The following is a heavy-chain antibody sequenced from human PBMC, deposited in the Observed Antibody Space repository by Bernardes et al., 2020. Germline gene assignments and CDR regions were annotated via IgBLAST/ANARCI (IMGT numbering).Heavy chain of an antibody. Sequence: SETLSLTCTVSGGSISSYYWSWIRQPPGKGLEWIGYIYYSGSTNYNPSLKSRVTISVDTSKNQFSLKLSSVTAADTAVYYCARDRRGYDILTGQQNDAFDIWGQGTMVTVSS. D-gene: IGHD3-9*01. CDR3: ARDRRGYDILTGQQNDAFDI. J-gene: IGHJ3*02. CDR2: IYYSGST. CDR1: GGSISSYY. V-gene: IGHV4-59*01.